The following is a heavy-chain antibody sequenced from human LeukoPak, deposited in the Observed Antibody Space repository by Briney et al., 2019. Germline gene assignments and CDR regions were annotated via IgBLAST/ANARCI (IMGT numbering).Heavy chain of an antibody. CDR1: GGTFSSYT. V-gene: IGHV1-69*02. CDR2: IIPILGIA. J-gene: IGHJ5*02. D-gene: IGHD1-14*01. Sequence: SVKVSCKASGGTFSSYTISWVRQAPGQGLEWMGRIIPILGIANYAQKFQGRVTITADRSTSTAYMELSSLRSEDTAVYYCARSGWNQNWFDPWGQGTLVTVSS. CDR3: ARSGWNQNWFDP.